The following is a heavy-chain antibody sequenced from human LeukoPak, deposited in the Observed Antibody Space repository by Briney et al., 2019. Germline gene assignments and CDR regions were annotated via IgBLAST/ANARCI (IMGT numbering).Heavy chain of an antibody. CDR1: GLTFSSYA. J-gene: IGHJ6*02. CDR2: ISGSGGTT. D-gene: IGHD3-10*01. CDR3: AKRYYGSGSDYGMDV. Sequence: PGGSLRLSCAASGLTFSSYAMHWVRQAPGKGLEWVSVISGSGGTTYYADSVKGRFTISRDNSKYTLYLQMNSLRAEDTAKYYCAKRYYGSGSDYGMDVWGQGTTVTVSS. V-gene: IGHV3-23*01.